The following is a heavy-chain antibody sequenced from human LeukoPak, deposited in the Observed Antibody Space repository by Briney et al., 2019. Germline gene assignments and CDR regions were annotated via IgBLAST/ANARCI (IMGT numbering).Heavy chain of an antibody. D-gene: IGHD2-21*01. J-gene: IGHJ6*03. CDR2: IHHSGST. V-gene: IGHV4-34*01. CDR3: ARRVSYYYYYYMDV. CDR1: GGSFSGYY. Sequence: SSETLSLTCAVYGGSFSGYYWSWIRQPPGKGLEWIGEIHHSGSTNYNPSLKSRVTISIDTSQNQFSLQLSSVSAADTAVYYCARRVSYYYYYYMDVWGKGTTVTVSS.